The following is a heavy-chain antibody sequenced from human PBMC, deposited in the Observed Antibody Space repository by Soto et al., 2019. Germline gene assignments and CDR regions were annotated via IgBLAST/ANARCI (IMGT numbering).Heavy chain of an antibody. Sequence: EVQLVESGGGLVQPGGSLRLSCAASGFTFSSYWMSWVRQAPGKGLEWVANIKQDGSEKYYVDSVKGRFTISRDNAKNSLYLQMNSLRAEDTAVYYCARDLVAYYDFWSGYGNWFDPWGQGTLVTVSS. CDR1: GFTFSSYW. V-gene: IGHV3-7*03. D-gene: IGHD3-3*01. CDR3: ARDLVAYYDFWSGYGNWFDP. J-gene: IGHJ5*02. CDR2: IKQDGSEK.